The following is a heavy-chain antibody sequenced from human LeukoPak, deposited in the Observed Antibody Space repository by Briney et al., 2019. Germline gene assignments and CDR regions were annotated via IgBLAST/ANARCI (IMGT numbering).Heavy chain of an antibody. J-gene: IGHJ4*02. V-gene: IGHV4-30-2*01. CDR3: ARVLPPSDTAMVKVSFFDY. CDR1: GGSISSGGYY. Sequence: PSETLSLTCTVSGGSISSGGYYWSWIRQPPGKGLEWIGYIYHSGSTYYNPSLKSRVTISVDTSKNQFSLKLSSVTAADTAVYYCARVLPPSDTAMVKVSFFDYWGQGTLVTVSS. CDR2: IYHSGST. D-gene: IGHD5-18*01.